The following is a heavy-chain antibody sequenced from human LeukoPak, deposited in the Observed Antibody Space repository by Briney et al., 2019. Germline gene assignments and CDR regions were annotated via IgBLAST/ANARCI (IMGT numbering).Heavy chain of an antibody. V-gene: IGHV1-8*01. CDR1: GYSFTSYD. CDR2: INPNSGNT. D-gene: IGHD1-26*01. J-gene: IGHJ4*02. Sequence: ASVKVSCKASGYSFTSYDLNWVRQATGQGLEWMGWINPNSGNTGYAQKFQGRVTITRNTPLSTAYMELSSLRSEDTAVYYCARYDSWSGSSPGYWGQGTLVTVSS. CDR3: ARYDSWSGSSPGY.